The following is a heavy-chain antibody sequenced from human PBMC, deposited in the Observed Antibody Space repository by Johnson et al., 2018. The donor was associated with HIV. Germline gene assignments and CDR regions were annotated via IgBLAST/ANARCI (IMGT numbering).Heavy chain of an antibody. CDR3: ARDRRNYDDSSGYPDYDAFDI. Sequence: VQLVESGGGVVQPGRSLRLSCAASGFTFSTFGMHWVRQAPGKGLEWVAVISYDGNKKYYVDSVKGRLTISRDNSKNTLYLQMNSLRAEDTALYYCARDRRNYDDSSGYPDYDAFDIWGQGTMVTVSS. V-gene: IGHV3-30*03. J-gene: IGHJ3*02. CDR2: ISYDGNKK. CDR1: GFTFSTFG. D-gene: IGHD3-22*01.